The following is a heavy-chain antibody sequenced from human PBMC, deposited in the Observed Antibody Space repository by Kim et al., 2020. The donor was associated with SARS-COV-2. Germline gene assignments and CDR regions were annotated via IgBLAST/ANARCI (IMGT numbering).Heavy chain of an antibody. D-gene: IGHD3-10*01. CDR2: IKSKTDGGTT. J-gene: IGHJ3*02. V-gene: IGHV3-15*01. CDR3: TTGELLWASDAFDI. CDR1: GFTFSNAW. Sequence: GGSLRLSCAASGFTFSNAWMSWVRQAPGKGLEWVGRIKSKTDGGTTDYAAPVKGRFTISRDDSKNTLYLQMNSLKTEDTAVYYCTTGELLWASDAFDIWGQGTMVTVSS.